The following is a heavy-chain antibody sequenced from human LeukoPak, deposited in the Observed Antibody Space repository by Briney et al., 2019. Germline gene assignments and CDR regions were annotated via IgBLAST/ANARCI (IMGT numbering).Heavy chain of an antibody. CDR3: ARTPAAMLFWSRPWYY. J-gene: IGHJ4*02. CDR1: GGSISSSSYY. CDR2: IYYSGST. V-gene: IGHV4-39*01. D-gene: IGHD2-2*01. Sequence: SETLSLTCTVSGGSISSSSYYWGWIRQPPGKGLEWIGSIYYSGSTYYNPSLKSRVTISVDTSKNQFSLKLSSVTAADTAVYYCARTPAAMLFWSRPWYYWGQGTLVTVSS.